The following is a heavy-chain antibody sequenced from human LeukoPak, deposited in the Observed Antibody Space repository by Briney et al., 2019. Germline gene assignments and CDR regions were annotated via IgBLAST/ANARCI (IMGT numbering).Heavy chain of an antibody. V-gene: IGHV1-3*03. CDR1: GYTFTSYA. D-gene: IGHD3-10*01. J-gene: IGHJ4*02. Sequence: ASVKVSCKASGYTFTSYAMHWVRQAPGQRLEWMGWINAGNGNTKYSQEFQGRVTITRDTSASTAYMELSSLRSEDMAVYYCARGMVRGVSDFDYWGQGTLVTVSS. CDR3: ARGMVRGVSDFDY. CDR2: INAGNGNT.